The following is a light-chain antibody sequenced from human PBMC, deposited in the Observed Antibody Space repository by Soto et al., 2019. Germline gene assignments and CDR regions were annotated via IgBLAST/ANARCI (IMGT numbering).Light chain of an antibody. CDR1: SSNIGAGYD. V-gene: IGLV1-40*01. J-gene: IGLJ7*01. Sequence: QSVLTQPPSVSGAPGQRVAFSCTGNSSNIGAGYDVHWYHQLPGAAPRLIISGNNNRPSGVPDRFSGSKSGTSASLAITGLQAEDEADYYCQSYDISLSGAVFGGGTQLTVL. CDR3: QSYDISLSGAV. CDR2: GNN.